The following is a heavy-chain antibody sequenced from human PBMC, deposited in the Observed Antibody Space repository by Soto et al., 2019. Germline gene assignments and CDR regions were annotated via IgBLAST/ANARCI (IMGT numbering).Heavy chain of an antibody. CDR3: ARGGIYFFVSGMDV. D-gene: IGHD1-26*01. Sequence: QVQLVQSGAEVKKPGASVKVSCKASGYTFTSYAMHWVRQAPGQRLEWMGWINAGNGNTKYSQKFQGRVTITRDTSASTAYMELSSLRSEDSALYHCARGGIYFFVSGMDVWGQGTTATVSS. CDR1: GYTFTSYA. J-gene: IGHJ6*02. CDR2: INAGNGNT. V-gene: IGHV1-3*01.